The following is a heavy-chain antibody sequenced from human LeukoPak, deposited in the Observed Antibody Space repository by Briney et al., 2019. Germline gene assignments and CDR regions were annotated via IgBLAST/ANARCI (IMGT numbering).Heavy chain of an antibody. V-gene: IGHV3-74*01. Sequence: GGSLRLSCAASGFTFSSYWMHWVRQAPGKGLVWVSNINTDGSSTNYADSVKGRFTVSRDNAKNTLYLQMNSLRAEDTAVYYCARVMSGYYVVLDMWGQGTMVTVSS. CDR1: GFTFSSYW. CDR3: ARVMSGYYVVLDM. CDR2: INTDGSST. J-gene: IGHJ3*02. D-gene: IGHD3-3*01.